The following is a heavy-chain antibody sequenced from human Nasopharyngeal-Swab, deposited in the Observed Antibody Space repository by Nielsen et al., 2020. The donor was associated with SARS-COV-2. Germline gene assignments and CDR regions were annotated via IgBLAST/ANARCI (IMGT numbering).Heavy chain of an antibody. J-gene: IGHJ3*02. CDR2: IINDETTT. CDR3: ATGGRSAFEI. D-gene: IGHD3-16*01. Sequence: GGSLRRAWAASGLTVSRNWMHRVRKVPGKGLVWVSRIINDETTTRYADSVKGRFTISRDNAKNTLYLQMNSLRAEDTAVYFCATGGRSAFEIWGQGTMVTVSS. V-gene: IGHV3-74*01. CDR1: GLTVSRNW.